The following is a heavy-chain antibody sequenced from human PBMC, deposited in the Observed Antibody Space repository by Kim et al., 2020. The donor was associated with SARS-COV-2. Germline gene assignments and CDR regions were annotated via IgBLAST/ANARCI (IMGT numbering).Heavy chain of an antibody. J-gene: IGHJ4*02. CDR3: ARDGSFKYYDILTGIDY. CDR2: IYYSGST. Sequence: SETLSLTCTVSGGSISSSSYYWGWIRQPPGKGLEWIGSIYYSGSTYYNPSLKSRVTISVDTSKNQFSLKLSSVTAADTAVYYCARDGSFKYYDILTGIDYWGQGTLVTVSS. D-gene: IGHD3-9*01. V-gene: IGHV4-39*07. CDR1: GGSISSSSYY.